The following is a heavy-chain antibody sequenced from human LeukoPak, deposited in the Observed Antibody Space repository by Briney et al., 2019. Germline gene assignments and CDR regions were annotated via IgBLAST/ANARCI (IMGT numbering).Heavy chain of an antibody. J-gene: IGHJ4*02. CDR1: GGSISSYY. CDR2: IYYSGTT. Sequence: PSETLSLTCTVSGGSISSYYWSWIRQPPGKGLEWIGYIYYSGTTNYNPSLKSRVTISVDTSKNQFSLKLSSVTAADTAVYYCARGQRVGAPSWTRYFDYWGQGTLVTVSS. D-gene: IGHD1-26*01. CDR3: ARGQRVGAPSWTRYFDY. V-gene: IGHV4-59*01.